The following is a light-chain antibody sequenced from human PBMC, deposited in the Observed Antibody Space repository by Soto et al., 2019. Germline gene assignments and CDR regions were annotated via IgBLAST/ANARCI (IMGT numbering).Light chain of an antibody. V-gene: IGKV3-15*01. CDR1: QRVYSN. Sequence: ILMTQSPDTLAVSPVEGATLYCSPSQRVYSNLAWYQQRPGQAPRLLIYGASTRATGVPARFSGRGSGTEFTLTISSLQSEDFAVYYCQQYTNWPPNTLGQGTRLEI. J-gene: IGKJ5*01. CDR2: GAS. CDR3: QQYTNWPPNT.